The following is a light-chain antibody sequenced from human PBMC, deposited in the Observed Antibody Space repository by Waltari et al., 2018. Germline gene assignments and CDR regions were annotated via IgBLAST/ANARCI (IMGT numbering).Light chain of an antibody. CDR3: SSYTSSSADVV. J-gene: IGLJ2*01. V-gene: IGLV2-14*01. CDR2: DVS. Sequence: QSALTQPASVSESPGQSITIPCTGTSSDVGGYNYVSWYQQHPGKAPKLMIYDVSKRPSGVSNRFSGSKSGNTASLTISGLQAEDEADYYCSSYTSSSADVVFGGGTKLTVL. CDR1: SSDVGGYNY.